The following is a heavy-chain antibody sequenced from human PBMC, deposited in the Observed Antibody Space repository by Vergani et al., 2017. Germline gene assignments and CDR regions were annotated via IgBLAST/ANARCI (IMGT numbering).Heavy chain of an antibody. D-gene: IGHD5-24*01. CDR2: INHSGST. J-gene: IGHJ4*02. Sequence: QVQLQQWGAGLLKPSETLSLTCAVYGGSFSGYYWSWIRQPPGKGLEWIGEINHSGSTNYNPSLKSRVTISVVTSKNQFSLKLSSVTAADTAVYYCAREMATGYYFDYWGQGTLVTVSS. CDR3: AREMATGYYFDY. CDR1: GGSFSGYY. V-gene: IGHV4-34*01.